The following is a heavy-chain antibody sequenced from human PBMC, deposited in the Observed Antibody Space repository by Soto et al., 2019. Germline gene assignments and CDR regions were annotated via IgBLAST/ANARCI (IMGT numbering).Heavy chain of an antibody. CDR1: GGSISSGDYY. V-gene: IGHV4-30-4*01. Sequence: QVQLQESGPGLVKPSQTLSLTCTVSGGSISSGDYYWSWIRQPPGKGLEWIGYIYYSGSTYYNPSLKSRVTISVDTSKNQFSLKLSSVTAADTAVYYCARAIGRRVVRTLWAFDIWGQGTMVTVSS. J-gene: IGHJ3*02. CDR3: ARAIGRRVVRTLWAFDI. D-gene: IGHD2-15*01. CDR2: IYYSGST.